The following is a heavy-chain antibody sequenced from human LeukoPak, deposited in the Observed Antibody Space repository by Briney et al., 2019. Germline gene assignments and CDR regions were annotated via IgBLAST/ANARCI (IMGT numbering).Heavy chain of an antibody. Sequence: GGSLRLSCAASGFTFDDYGMSWVRQAPGKGLERVSGINWNGGSTGYADSVKGRFTISRDNSKNTLYLQMNGLRTDDTAVYYCARDRGSPMYYFDYWGQGTLVTVSS. D-gene: IGHD3-16*01. CDR2: INWNGGST. CDR3: ARDRGSPMYYFDY. CDR1: GFTFDDYG. J-gene: IGHJ4*02. V-gene: IGHV3-20*04.